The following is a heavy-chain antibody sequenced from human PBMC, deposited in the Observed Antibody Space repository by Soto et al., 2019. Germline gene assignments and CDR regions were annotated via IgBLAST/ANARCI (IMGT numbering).Heavy chain of an antibody. D-gene: IGHD6-6*01. CDR2: ISGSDDST. CDR1: GFTFSSYA. CDR3: AKRSSSFTFDY. J-gene: IGHJ4*02. V-gene: IGHV3-23*01. Sequence: EVQLLESGGGLVQPGESLRLSCAASGFTFSSYAMSWVRQAPGKGLEWVSVISGSDDSTYYADSVKGRFTISRDNSKNTLYLQMNSLRAEDTAVYYYAKRSSSFTFDYWGQGTLVTVSS.